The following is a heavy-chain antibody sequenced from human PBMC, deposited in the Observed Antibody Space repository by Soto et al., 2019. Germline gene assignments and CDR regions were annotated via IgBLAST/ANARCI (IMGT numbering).Heavy chain of an antibody. CDR3: AREGVGATFYYYYYGMDV. CDR1: GYTFTSYG. CDR2: ISAYNGNT. J-gene: IGHJ6*02. D-gene: IGHD1-26*01. V-gene: IGHV1-18*01. Sequence: GASVKVSCKASGYTFTSYGISGVRQAPGQGLEWMGWISAYNGNTNYAQKLQGRVTMTTDTSTSTAYMELRSLRSDDTAVYYCAREGVGATFYYYYYGMDVWGQGTTVTVSS.